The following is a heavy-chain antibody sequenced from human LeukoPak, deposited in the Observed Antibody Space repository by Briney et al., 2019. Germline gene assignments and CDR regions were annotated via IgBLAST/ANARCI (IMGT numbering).Heavy chain of an antibody. CDR1: GGSISSYY. J-gene: IGHJ4*02. CDR2: IYTSGST. CDR3: ARLIAAAGRRNLALDY. D-gene: IGHD6-13*01. Sequence: SETLSLTCTVSGGSISSYYWSWIRQPPGKGLEWSGYIYTSGSTNYNPSLKSRVTISVDTSKNQFSLKLSSVTAADTAVYYCARLIAAAGRRNLALDYWGQGTLVTVSS. V-gene: IGHV4-4*09.